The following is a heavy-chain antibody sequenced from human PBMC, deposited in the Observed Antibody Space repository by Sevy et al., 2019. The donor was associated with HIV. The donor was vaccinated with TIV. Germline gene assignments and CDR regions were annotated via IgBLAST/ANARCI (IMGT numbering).Heavy chain of an antibody. CDR1: GGTFSTYG. J-gene: IGHJ4*02. V-gene: IGHV1-69*13. CDR2: IIPILGTV. Sequence: ASVKVSCKASGGTFSTYGISWVRQAPGQGPEWMGGIIPILGTVNYAQKFQGRVTITADESTKTAYMERSSLRSEDTAGYYCAGWGGNGLYYFDYWGQETLVTVSS. D-gene: IGHD6-19*01. CDR3: AGWGGNGLYYFDY.